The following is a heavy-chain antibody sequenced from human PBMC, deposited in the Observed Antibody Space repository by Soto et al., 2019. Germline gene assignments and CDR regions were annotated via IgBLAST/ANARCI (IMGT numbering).Heavy chain of an antibody. V-gene: IGHV4-4*07. D-gene: IGHD2-15*01. CDR1: GGSISGYY. J-gene: IGHJ4*02. CDR3: ARFDCSGGTCTPDDY. CDR2: IYNSGNT. Sequence: QVQLQESGPGLVKPSETLSLTCPVSGGSISGYYWSWIRQPAGKGLEWIGRIYNSGNTRSNPSLKSRVTMSVDTSKNQFSLRLSSVTAADTAVYYCARFDCSGGTCTPDDYWGQGTLVTVSS.